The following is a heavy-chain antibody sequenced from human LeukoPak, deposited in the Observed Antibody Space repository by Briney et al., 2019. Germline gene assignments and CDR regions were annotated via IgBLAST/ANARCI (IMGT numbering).Heavy chain of an antibody. Sequence: GGSLRLSCAASGFTFGDYAMHWVRQAPGKGLECVSGISWNSGSIGYADSVKGRFTISRDNAKNSLYLQMNSLRAEDTALYYCARDPAVARTESSYWYFDLWGRGTLVTVSS. D-gene: IGHD6-19*01. CDR1: GFTFGDYA. V-gene: IGHV3-9*01. CDR3: ARDPAVARTESSYWYFDL. CDR2: ISWNSGSI. J-gene: IGHJ2*01.